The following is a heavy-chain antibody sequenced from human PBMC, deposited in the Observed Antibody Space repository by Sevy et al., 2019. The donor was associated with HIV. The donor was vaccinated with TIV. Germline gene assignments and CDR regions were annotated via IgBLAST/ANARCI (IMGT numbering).Heavy chain of an antibody. V-gene: IGHV3-30-3*01. Sequence: GGSLRLSCAASGFTFSSYAMHWVCQAPGKGLEWVAVISYDGSNKYYADSVKGRFTISRDNSKNTLYLQMNSLRAEDTAVYYCAREAYYYDSSGYYPPDYWGQGTLVTVSS. CDR2: ISYDGSNK. J-gene: IGHJ4*02. CDR3: AREAYYYDSSGYYPPDY. D-gene: IGHD3-22*01. CDR1: GFTFSSYA.